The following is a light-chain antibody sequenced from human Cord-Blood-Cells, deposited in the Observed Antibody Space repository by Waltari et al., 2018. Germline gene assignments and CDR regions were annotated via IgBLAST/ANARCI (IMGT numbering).Light chain of an antibody. CDR2: YDS. CDR3: QVWDSSSDHRV. V-gene: IGLV3-21*04. J-gene: IGLJ3*02. Sequence: SYVLTQPPSVSVAPGKTARITCGGNNIGRKSVHWYQQKPGQAPVLVIYYDSDRPSGIPERFSGSNSGTTATLTISRVEAGDEADYYCQVWDSSSDHRVFGGGTKLTVL. CDR1: NIGRKS.